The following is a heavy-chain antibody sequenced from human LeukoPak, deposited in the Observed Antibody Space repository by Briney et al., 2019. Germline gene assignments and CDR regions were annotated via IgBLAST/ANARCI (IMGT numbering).Heavy chain of an antibody. CDR1: GGSISSSSYY. V-gene: IGHV4-39*01. D-gene: IGHD4-17*01. J-gene: IGHJ5*02. Sequence: PSETLSLTCTVSGGSISSSSYYWGWIRQPPGKGLEWIGSIYYSGSTYYNPSLKSRVTISVDTSKNQFSLKLSSVTAAGTAMYYCVREKGRNYGVDWFDPWGQGTLVTVSS. CDR2: IYYSGST. CDR3: VREKGRNYGVDWFDP.